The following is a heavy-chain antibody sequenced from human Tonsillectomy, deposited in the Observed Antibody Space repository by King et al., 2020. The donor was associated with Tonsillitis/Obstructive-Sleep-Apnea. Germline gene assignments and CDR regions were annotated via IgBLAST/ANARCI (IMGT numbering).Heavy chain of an antibody. CDR1: GFTFSSYA. CDR2: ISGSGGTT. J-gene: IGHJ6*02. CDR3: AKDSGTDGREYYYYCMDV. Sequence: VQLVESGGGLVQPGGSLRLSCAASGFTFSSYAMSWVRQAPGKGLEWVSGISGSGGTTYYADSVKGRFTISRDNSRNTPYLQMNSLRGEDTAVYYCAKDSGTDGREYYYYCMDVWGQGTTVTVSS. D-gene: IGHD3-10*01. V-gene: IGHV3-23*04.